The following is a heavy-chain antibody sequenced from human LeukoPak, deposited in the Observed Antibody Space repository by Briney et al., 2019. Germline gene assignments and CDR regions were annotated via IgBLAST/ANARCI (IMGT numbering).Heavy chain of an antibody. Sequence: GGSLRLSCAGSEFTFGNFAMSWVRQAPGKGLEWVAVISYDGSNKYYADSVKGRFTISRDNSKNTLYLQMNSLRAEDTAVYYCARGDPLGYLDYWGQGTLVTVSS. CDR3: ARGDPLGYLDY. CDR1: EFTFGNFA. V-gene: IGHV3-30-3*01. J-gene: IGHJ4*02. CDR2: ISYDGSNK.